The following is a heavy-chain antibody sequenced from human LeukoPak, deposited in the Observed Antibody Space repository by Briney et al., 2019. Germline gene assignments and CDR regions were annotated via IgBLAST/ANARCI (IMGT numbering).Heavy chain of an antibody. CDR2: TYYRSKWYN. J-gene: IGHJ3*02. CDR3: AREAYYYDSSGPHDAFDI. CDR1: GDSVSSNSAA. Sequence: SQTLSLTCAISGDSVSSNSAAWNWIRQSPSRGLEWLGRTYYRSKWYNDYAVSVKGRITINPDTSKNQFSLQLNSVTPEDTAVYYCAREAYYYDSSGPHDAFDIWGQGTMVTVSS. D-gene: IGHD3-22*01. V-gene: IGHV6-1*01.